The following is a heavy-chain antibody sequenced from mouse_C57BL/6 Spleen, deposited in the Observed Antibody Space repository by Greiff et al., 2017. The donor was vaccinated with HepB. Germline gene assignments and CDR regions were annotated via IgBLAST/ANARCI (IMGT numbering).Heavy chain of an antibody. J-gene: IGHJ3*01. CDR1: GYAFSSSW. V-gene: IGHV1-82*01. Sequence: VKLMESGPELVKPGASVKISCKASGYAFSSSWMNWVKQRPGKGLEWIGRIYPGDGDTNYNGKFKGKATLTADKSSSTAYMQLSSLTSEDSAVYFCARGDSSGYWFAYWGQGTLVTVSA. D-gene: IGHD3-2*02. CDR2: IYPGDGDT. CDR3: ARGDSSGYWFAY.